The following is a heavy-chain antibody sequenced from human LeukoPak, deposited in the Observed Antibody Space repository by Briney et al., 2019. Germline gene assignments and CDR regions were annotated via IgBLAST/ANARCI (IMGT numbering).Heavy chain of an antibody. CDR2: ISGSGGNT. Sequence: GGSLRLSCAASGFTFSSYGMSWVRQAPGKGLEWVSGISGSGGNTYYRDSVKGRFTISRDNSKNTLYLQMNSLRAEDTAVYYCAKDLHMVDTAMVTHPDYWGQGTLVTVSS. V-gene: IGHV3-23*01. J-gene: IGHJ4*02. CDR1: GFTFSSYG. D-gene: IGHD5-18*01. CDR3: AKDLHMVDTAMVTHPDY.